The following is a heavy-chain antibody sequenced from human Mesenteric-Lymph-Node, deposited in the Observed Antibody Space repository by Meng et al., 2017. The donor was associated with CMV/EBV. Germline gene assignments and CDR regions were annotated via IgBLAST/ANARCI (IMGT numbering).Heavy chain of an antibody. CDR3: ARGPRTSSSSRLYYNYYGMDV. V-gene: IGHV4-61*01. Sequence: SETLSLTCTVSGGSVSSGSYYWSWIRQPPGKGLEWIGYIYYSGSTNYNPSLKSRVTISVDTSKNQFSLKLSSVTAADTAVYYCARGPRTSSSSRLYYNYYGMDVWGQGTTVTVSS. D-gene: IGHD6-6*01. CDR1: GGSVSSGSYY. J-gene: IGHJ6*02. CDR2: IYYSGST.